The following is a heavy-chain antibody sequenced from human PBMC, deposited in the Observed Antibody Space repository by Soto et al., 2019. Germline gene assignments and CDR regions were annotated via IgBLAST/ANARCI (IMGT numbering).Heavy chain of an antibody. CDR3: ARAPPRSADYYDSIDYY. D-gene: IGHD3-22*01. CDR1: GYTFTGYY. J-gene: IGHJ1*01. CDR2: INPNSGGT. V-gene: IGHV1-2*02. Sequence: ASVKVSCKASGYTFTGYYRHWVRQAPGQGLEWMGWINPNSGGTNYARKFQGRVTMTRHTSISTAYMELSRLRSDETAVYYCARAPPRSADYYDSIDYYWGQGTLVPVCS.